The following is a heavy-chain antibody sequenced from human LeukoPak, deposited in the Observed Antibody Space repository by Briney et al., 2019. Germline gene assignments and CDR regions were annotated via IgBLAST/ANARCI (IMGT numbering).Heavy chain of an antibody. Sequence: GVSLRLSCAASGLTFSGYSMNWVRQAPGKGLEWVSSISSSSSYIYYADSVKGRFTISRDNAKNSLYLQMNSLRAEDTAVYYCARARAAEGFDYWGQGTLVTVSS. D-gene: IGHD6-13*01. J-gene: IGHJ4*02. V-gene: IGHV3-21*01. CDR2: ISSSSSYI. CDR1: GLTFSGYS. CDR3: ARARAAEGFDY.